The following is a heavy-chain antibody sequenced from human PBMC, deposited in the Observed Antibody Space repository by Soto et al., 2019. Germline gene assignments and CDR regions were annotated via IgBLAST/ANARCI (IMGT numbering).Heavy chain of an antibody. CDR2: IYYSGST. CDR1: GGSISSSSYY. Sequence: PSETLSLTCTVSGGSISSSSYYWGWIRQPPGKGLEWIGSIYYSGSTYYNPSLKSRVTISVDTSKNQFSLKLSSVTAADTAVYYCARLEKIGEVRDFWRTYYFDYWGQGTLVTVSS. CDR3: ARLEKIGEVRDFWRTYYFDY. D-gene: IGHD3-3*01. J-gene: IGHJ4*02. V-gene: IGHV4-39*01.